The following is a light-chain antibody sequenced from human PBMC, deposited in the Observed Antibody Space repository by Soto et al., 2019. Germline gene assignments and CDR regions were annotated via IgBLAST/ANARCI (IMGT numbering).Light chain of an antibody. J-gene: IGKJ1*01. Sequence: TVLTQSPAAVSLSQGERAPLSCRASQSVRSNLAWYQQKPGQAPRLLIYGASTRATGVPARFSGSGSGTEFTLTINSLQSEDFALYYCQEYDNWPRWTFGQGTKVDI. V-gene: IGKV3-15*01. CDR3: QEYDNWPRWT. CDR1: QSVRSN. CDR2: GAS.